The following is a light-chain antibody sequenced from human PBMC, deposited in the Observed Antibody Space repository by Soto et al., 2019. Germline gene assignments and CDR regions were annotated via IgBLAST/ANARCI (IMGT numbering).Light chain of an antibody. CDR1: QSVSSNY. J-gene: IGKJ1*01. CDR3: QQYGSSPT. V-gene: IGKV3-20*01. Sequence: ETVVTQSPGTLSLSPGERATLSCRSSQSVSSNYLAWYQQKPGQAPRLLIYDVSSRATGIPDRFSGSGSGTDFTLTISRLEPEDFAMYYCQQYGSSPTFGQGTKVEIK. CDR2: DVS.